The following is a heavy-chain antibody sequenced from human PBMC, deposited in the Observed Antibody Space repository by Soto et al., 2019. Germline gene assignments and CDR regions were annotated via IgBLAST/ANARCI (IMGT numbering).Heavy chain of an antibody. CDR3: ARRGGGRNAFDI. V-gene: IGHV5-51*01. CDR1: GYSFASYW. D-gene: IGHD2-21*01. Sequence: PXESLKVSCKGSGYSFASYWVGLVLQMPGKGLEWMGIIYPGDSDTRYSPSFQGQVTISADKSISTAYLQWSSLKASDTAMYYCARRGGGRNAFDIWGQRTMVTVSS. CDR2: IYPGDSDT. J-gene: IGHJ3*02.